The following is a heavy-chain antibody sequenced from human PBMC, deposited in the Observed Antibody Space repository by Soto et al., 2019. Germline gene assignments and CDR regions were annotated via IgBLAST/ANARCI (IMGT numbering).Heavy chain of an antibody. V-gene: IGHV1-18*01. J-gene: IGHJ6*03. CDR3: ARIYDFWSGYSYMDV. Sequence: ASVKVSCKASGYTFTSYGISWVRQAPGQGLEWMGWISAYNGNTNYAQKLQGRVTMTTDTSTSTAYMELRSLRSDDTAVYYCARIYDFWSGYSYMDVWGKGTTVTVSS. CDR1: GYTFTSYG. CDR2: ISAYNGNT. D-gene: IGHD3-3*01.